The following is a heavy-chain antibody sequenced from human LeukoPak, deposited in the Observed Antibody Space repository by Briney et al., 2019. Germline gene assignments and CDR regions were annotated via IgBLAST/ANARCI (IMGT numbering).Heavy chain of an antibody. Sequence: PSGTLSLTCTVSGASISTYYWSWFRQPAGKGLEWIGRIHASGNTNYNPSLTSRVSMSIDVSKNQFSLRLNSVTAADTAVFFCARDIGSRVWGKGTTVIVSS. CDR1: GASISTYY. D-gene: IGHD1-26*01. CDR2: IHASGNT. J-gene: IGHJ6*04. CDR3: ARDIGSRV. V-gene: IGHV4-4*07.